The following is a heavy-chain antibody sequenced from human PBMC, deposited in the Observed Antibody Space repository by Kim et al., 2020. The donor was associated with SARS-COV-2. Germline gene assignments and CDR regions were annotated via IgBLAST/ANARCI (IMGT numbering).Heavy chain of an antibody. J-gene: IGHJ6*02. CDR1: GFTFSDYY. CDR2: ISSSGSTI. D-gene: IGHD3-16*02. CDR3: ARGGYDYVWGSYRLHKQDYYGMDV. V-gene: IGHV3-11*01. Sequence: GSLRLSCAASGFTFSDYYMSWIRQAPGKGLEWVSYISSSGSTIYYADSVKGRFTISRDNAKNSLYLQMNSLRAEDTAVYYCARGGYDYVWGSYRLHKQDYYGMDVWGQGTTVTVSS.